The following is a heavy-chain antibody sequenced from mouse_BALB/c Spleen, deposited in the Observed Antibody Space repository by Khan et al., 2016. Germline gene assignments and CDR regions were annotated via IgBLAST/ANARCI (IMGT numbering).Heavy chain of an antibody. Sequence: EVKLLESGGGLVQPGGSLRLSCAASGFDFSRYWMSWVRQAPGKGLEWIGEINPDSSTINYTTSLKHKFIISRDNAKNTLYLQMSKVRSEDIALYYCARAGYYGYLAYWGQGTLVTVSA. V-gene: IGHV4-1*02. CDR2: INPDSSTI. J-gene: IGHJ3*01. D-gene: IGHD1-1*01. CDR1: GFDFSRYW. CDR3: ARAGYYGYLAY.